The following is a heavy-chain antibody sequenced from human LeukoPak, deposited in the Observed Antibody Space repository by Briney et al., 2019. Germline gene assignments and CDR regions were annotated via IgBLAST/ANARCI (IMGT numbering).Heavy chain of an antibody. J-gene: IGHJ3*02. CDR3: ARAPPYYYDSSGYPLGAFDI. CDR1: GGSISSYY. D-gene: IGHD3-22*01. CDR2: IYYSGST. Sequence: PSETLSLTCTVSGGSISSYYWNWIRQPAGKELEWIGYIYYSGSTNYNPSLKSRVTISVDTSKNQFSLKLSSVTAADTAVYYCARAPPYYYDSSGYPLGAFDIWGQGTMVTVSS. V-gene: IGHV4-59*01.